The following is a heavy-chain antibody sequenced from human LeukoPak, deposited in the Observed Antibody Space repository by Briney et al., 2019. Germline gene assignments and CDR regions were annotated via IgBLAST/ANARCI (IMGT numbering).Heavy chain of an antibody. J-gene: IGHJ5*02. Sequence: SETLSLTCTVSGYSISSGHYWGWIRQPPGKGLEWIGSMYHSGSTYYNPPLKSRVTISEDTSKNQFSLKLSSVTAADTAVYYCARDSQPPLVGWFDPWGQGTLVTVSS. CDR2: MYHSGST. V-gene: IGHV4-38-2*02. CDR1: GYSISSGHY. D-gene: IGHD1-26*01. CDR3: ARDSQPPLVGWFDP.